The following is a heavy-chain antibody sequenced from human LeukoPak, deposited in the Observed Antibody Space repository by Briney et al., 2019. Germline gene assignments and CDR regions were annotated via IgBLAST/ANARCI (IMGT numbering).Heavy chain of an antibody. CDR1: GGSFSGYY. CDR2: INHRGNT. CDR3: ARGRYDRRGSYDLVQTKAFDY. Sequence: SETLSLTCAVYGGSFSGYYWTWIRQPPGKGLEWIGEINHRGNTNYNPSLESRVAISADTSKNHFSLNLSSVTAADTAVYCCARGRYDRRGSYDLVQTKAFDYWGQGTLVTVSP. V-gene: IGHV4-34*01. J-gene: IGHJ4*02. D-gene: IGHD3-22*01.